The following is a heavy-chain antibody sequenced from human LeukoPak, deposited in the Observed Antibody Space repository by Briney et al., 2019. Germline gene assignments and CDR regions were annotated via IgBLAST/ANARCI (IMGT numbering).Heavy chain of an antibody. Sequence: GASVKVSCKASGYTSTGYYMHWVRQAPGQGVEWMGWINPNNGGTNYAQKFQDRVTMTRDTSISTAYMELSRLTSDDTAVYYCARPRSGSQTGFDPWGQGTLVTVSS. V-gene: IGHV1-2*02. J-gene: IGHJ5*02. CDR3: ARPRSGSQTGFDP. CDR1: GYTSTGYY. CDR2: INPNNGGT. D-gene: IGHD1-26*01.